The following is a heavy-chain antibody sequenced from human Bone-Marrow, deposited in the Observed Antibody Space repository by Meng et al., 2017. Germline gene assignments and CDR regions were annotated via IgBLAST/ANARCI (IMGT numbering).Heavy chain of an antibody. V-gene: IGHV3-15*01. Sequence: QLVGAGGVLVGPVGSLRLSCAGPGVTFSNAWMSWVRHAPGKGLEWVGRIKSKTDGETADYAAPVKGRFTISRDDSQNTLYLQMNSLKTEDTGVYYCQWLSTHPPDQWGQGTLVTVSS. J-gene: IGHJ4*01. CDR2: IKSKTDGETA. D-gene: IGHD3-22*01. CDR3: QWLSTHPPDQ. CDR1: GVTFSNAW.